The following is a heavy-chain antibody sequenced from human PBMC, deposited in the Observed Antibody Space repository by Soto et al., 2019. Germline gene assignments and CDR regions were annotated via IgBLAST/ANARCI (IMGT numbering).Heavy chain of an antibody. CDR3: ARTRDIVATIQYWYFDL. J-gene: IGHJ2*01. Sequence: QVTLKESGPVLVKPTETLTLTCTGSGFSLSNARMGVSWIRQPPGQALEWLAHIFSNDEKSYSTTLKSRLTISKDTSKSQVVLTMTNMDPVDTATYYCARTRDIVATIQYWYFDLWGRGTLVTVSS. CDR2: IFSNDEK. D-gene: IGHD5-12*01. CDR1: GFSLSNARMG. V-gene: IGHV2-26*01.